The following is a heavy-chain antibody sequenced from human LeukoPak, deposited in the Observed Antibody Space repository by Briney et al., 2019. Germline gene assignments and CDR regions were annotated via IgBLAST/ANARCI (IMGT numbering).Heavy chain of an antibody. V-gene: IGHV1-46*01. CDR3: VVGASGGFDY. CDR1: GYTFTSYY. J-gene: IGHJ4*02. Sequence: ASVKVSCKASGYTFTSYYMHWVRQAPGQGLEWMGIINPSGGSTSYAQEFQGRVTMTRDTSTSTVYMELSSLRSEDTAVYYCVVGASGGFDYWGQGTLVTVSS. D-gene: IGHD3-10*01. CDR2: INPSGGST.